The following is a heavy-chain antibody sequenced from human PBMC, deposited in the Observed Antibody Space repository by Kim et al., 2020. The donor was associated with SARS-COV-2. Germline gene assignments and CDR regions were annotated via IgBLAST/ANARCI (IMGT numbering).Heavy chain of an antibody. J-gene: IGHJ6*02. Sequence: GGSLRLSCAASGFTFTSHAIHWVRQAPGKGLEWVAVISYEGGNIRYADSVKGRFTISRDNSKNTLYLQMSSLRAEDTGVYYCARDFRRGLDYYYGMDVWGQGTTVTVSS. V-gene: IGHV3-30-3*01. CDR2: ISYEGGNI. CDR1: GFTFTSHA. CDR3: ARDFRRGLDYYYGMDV. D-gene: IGHD3-10*01.